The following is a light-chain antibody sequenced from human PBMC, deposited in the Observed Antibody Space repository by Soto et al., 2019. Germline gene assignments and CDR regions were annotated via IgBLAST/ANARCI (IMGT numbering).Light chain of an antibody. CDR2: RAS. V-gene: IGKV1-9*01. CDR1: QGISTY. Sequence: DIQLTQSPSFLSASVGDRVTIARRASQGISTYLAWYQQKPGKAPNLLIFRASTLQSGVPSRFSGSGSGTEFTLTVSSLQPEDFATYYCQQLNSNPPTFGQGTKLEIK. J-gene: IGKJ2*01. CDR3: QQLNSNPPT.